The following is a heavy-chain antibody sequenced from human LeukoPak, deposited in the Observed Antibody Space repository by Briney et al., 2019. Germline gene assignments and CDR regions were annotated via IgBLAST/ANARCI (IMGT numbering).Heavy chain of an antibody. V-gene: IGHV3-23*01. Sequence: SGGSLRLSCAASGFTFSIYAMSWVRQAPGKGLEWVSAISGSGGSTYYADSVEGRFTISRDNSKNTLYLQMNSLRAEDTAVYYCAKGQTATGWDYWGQGTLVTVSS. CDR1: GFTFSIYA. CDR3: AKGQTATGWDY. J-gene: IGHJ4*02. D-gene: IGHD5-24*01. CDR2: ISGSGGST.